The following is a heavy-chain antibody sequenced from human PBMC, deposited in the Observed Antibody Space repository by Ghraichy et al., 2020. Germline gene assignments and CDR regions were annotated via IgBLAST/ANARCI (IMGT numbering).Heavy chain of an antibody. CDR1: GGSFSGYY. CDR2: INHSGST. Sequence: SETLSLTCAVYGGSFSGYYWSWIRQPPGKGLEWIGEINHSGSTNYNPSLKSRVTISVDTSKNQFSLKLSSVTAADTAVYYCARAPTRLDFWSGYYLYYYGMDVWGQGTTVTVSS. V-gene: IGHV4-34*01. J-gene: IGHJ6*02. D-gene: IGHD3-3*01. CDR3: ARAPTRLDFWSGYYLYYYGMDV.